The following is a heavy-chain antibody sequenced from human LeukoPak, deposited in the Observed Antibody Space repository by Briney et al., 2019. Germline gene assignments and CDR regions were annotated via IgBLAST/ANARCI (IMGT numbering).Heavy chain of an antibody. CDR2: INTNTGNP. CDR3: ARIELGYCSGGSCLPDY. D-gene: IGHD2-15*01. V-gene: IGHV7-4-1*02. Sequence: GASVKVSCKASGYTFTSYAMNWVRQAPGQGLEWMGWINTNTGNPTYAQGFTGRFVFSLDTSVSTAYLQISSLKAEDTAVYYCARIELGYCSGGSCLPDYWGRGTLVTVSS. J-gene: IGHJ4*02. CDR1: GYTFTSYA.